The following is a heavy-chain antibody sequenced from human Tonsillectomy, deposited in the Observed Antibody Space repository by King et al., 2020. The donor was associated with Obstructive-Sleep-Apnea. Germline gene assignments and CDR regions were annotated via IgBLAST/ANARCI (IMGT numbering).Heavy chain of an antibody. Sequence: QLVQSWAEVKKPGASVKVFCKASRYTFTGYDMHWVRQAPGQGLEWRGWINPNSGGTNYAQNFQGRVTLTRDTSISTAYMELSRRRFDDTAIYYCARGSRVAATGWFDPWGQGTLVTVSS. CDR3: ARGSRVAATGWFDP. V-gene: IGHV1-2*02. CDR2: INPNSGGT. CDR1: RYTFTGYD. J-gene: IGHJ5*02. D-gene: IGHD2-15*01.